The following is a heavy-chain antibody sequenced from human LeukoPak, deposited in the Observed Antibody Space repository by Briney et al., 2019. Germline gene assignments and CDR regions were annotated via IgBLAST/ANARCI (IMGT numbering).Heavy chain of an antibody. CDR3: AKIGKLEYSGYDRYYFDY. CDR2: SRYDGSQK. V-gene: IGHV3-30*02. Sequence: GGSLRLSCAASGFIFSDYGMHGVRQAPGKGLEWVAFSRYDGSQKYYANSVKGRFAISRDDSRNTIYLQMNSLRVEDTAVYYCAKIGKLEYSGYDRYYFDYWGQGTLVTVSS. CDR1: GFIFSDYG. J-gene: IGHJ4*02. D-gene: IGHD5-12*01.